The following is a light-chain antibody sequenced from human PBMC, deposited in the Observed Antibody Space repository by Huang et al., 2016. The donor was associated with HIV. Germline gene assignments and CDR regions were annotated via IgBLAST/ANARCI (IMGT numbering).Light chain of an antibody. CDR2: DAS. J-gene: IGKJ1*01. V-gene: IGKV1-5*01. Sequence: DIQMTQSPSTLSASVGDRVTIPCRASQSISRWLACYQQKPGKAPKLRIYDASTLKRGVPSRFSGSGSGTDFTLTISSLQPDDFATYYCQQYSSYPWTFGPGTKVEI. CDR1: QSISRW. CDR3: QQYSSYPWT.